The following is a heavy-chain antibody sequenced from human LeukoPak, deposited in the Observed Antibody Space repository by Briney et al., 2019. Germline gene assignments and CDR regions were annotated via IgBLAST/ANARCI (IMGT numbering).Heavy chain of an antibody. CDR2: ISYDGSNK. CDR3: ANDRGYCSGGSCYYLDF. V-gene: IGHV3-30*18. Sequence: GGSLRLSCAASGFTFSSYGMHWVSQAPGKGLEWVAVISYDGSNKHYADSVKGRFTVSRDNSKNTLYLQMDSLRAEDTAVYYCANDRGYCSGGSCYYLDFWGQGTLVTVSS. J-gene: IGHJ4*02. CDR1: GFTFSSYG. D-gene: IGHD2-15*01.